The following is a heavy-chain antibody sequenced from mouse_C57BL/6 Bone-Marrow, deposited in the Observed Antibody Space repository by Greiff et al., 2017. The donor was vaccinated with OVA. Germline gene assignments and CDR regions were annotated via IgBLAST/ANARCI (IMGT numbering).Heavy chain of an antibody. V-gene: IGHV14-3*01. CDR1: GFNIKNTY. D-gene: IGHD1-1*01. J-gene: IGHJ2*01. CDR3: ASHYYGSSSYFDV. Sequence: VQLQQSVAELVRPGASVKLSCTASGFNIKNTYMHWVKQRPEQGLEWIGRIDPANGNTKYAQKFQGKATITADTSSNTAYLQLSSLTSEDTAIYYCASHYYGSSSYFDVWGKGTTLTVSS. CDR2: IDPANGNT.